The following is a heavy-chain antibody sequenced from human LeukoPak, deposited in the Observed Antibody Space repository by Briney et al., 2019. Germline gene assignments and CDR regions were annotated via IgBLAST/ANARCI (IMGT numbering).Heavy chain of an antibody. V-gene: IGHV3-9*01. D-gene: IGHD1-26*01. J-gene: IGHJ6*03. Sequence: GGSLRLSCAASGFTFDDYAMHWVRQAPGKGLEWVSGISWNSGSIGYADSVKGRFTISRDNAKNTLYLQMNSLRAEDTAVYYCAKVGSYYYYYMDVWGKGTTVTISS. CDR1: GFTFDDYA. CDR3: AKVGSYYYYYMDV. CDR2: ISWNSGSI.